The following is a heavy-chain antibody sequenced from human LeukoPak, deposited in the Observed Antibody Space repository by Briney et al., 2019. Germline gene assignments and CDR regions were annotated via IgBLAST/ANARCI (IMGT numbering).Heavy chain of an antibody. Sequence: GGSLRLSCAASGFTFSSYGMSWVRQAPGKGLEWVSSISSSGSTIYYADSVKGRFTISRDNAKNSLYLQMNSLRAEDTAVYYCARDPEYYYDSSGYYHDYWGQGTLVTVSS. CDR1: GFTFSSYG. D-gene: IGHD3-22*01. CDR3: ARDPEYYYDSSGYYHDY. V-gene: IGHV3-48*04. CDR2: ISSSGSTI. J-gene: IGHJ4*02.